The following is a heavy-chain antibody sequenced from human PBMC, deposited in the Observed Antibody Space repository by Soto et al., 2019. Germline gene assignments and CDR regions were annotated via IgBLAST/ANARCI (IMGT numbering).Heavy chain of an antibody. CDR2: IYYIGST. Sequence: SETLSLTCTVSGGSVSSYYWSWIRQPPGKGLEWIGYIYYIGSTNYNPSLKIRVTISVDTSKNQFSLKLSSVTAADTAVYYCARGNTTVRGVIITSSYWFDPWGQGTLVTVSS. J-gene: IGHJ5*02. CDR3: ARGNTTVRGVIITSSYWFDP. CDR1: GGSVSSYY. V-gene: IGHV4-59*02. D-gene: IGHD3-10*01.